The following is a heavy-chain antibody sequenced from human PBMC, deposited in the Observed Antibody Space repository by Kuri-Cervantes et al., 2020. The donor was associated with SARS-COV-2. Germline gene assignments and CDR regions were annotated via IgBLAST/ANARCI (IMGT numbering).Heavy chain of an antibody. CDR2: ISYDGSNK. CDR3: ARGLYYYGSGSYYGTEGVPVGIDY. D-gene: IGHD3-10*01. V-gene: IGHV3-30*03. J-gene: IGHJ4*02. CDR1: GFTFSSYG. Sequence: GESLKISCAASGFTFSSYGMHWVRQAPGKGLEWVAVISYDGSNKYYADSVKGRFTISRDNSKNTLYLQMNSLRAEDTAVYYCARGLYYYGSGSYYGTEGVPVGIDYWGQGTLVTVSS.